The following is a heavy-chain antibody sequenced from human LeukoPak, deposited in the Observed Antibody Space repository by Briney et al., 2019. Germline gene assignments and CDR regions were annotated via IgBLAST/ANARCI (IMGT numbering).Heavy chain of an antibody. Sequence: SETLSLTCTVSGGSISSSSYYWGWIRQPPGKGLEWIGYIYYSGSTNYNPSLKSRVTISVDTSKNQFSLKLSSVTAADTAVYYCARSGSYSSFSDYWGQGTLVTVSS. D-gene: IGHD1-26*01. CDR3: ARSGSYSSFSDY. J-gene: IGHJ4*02. CDR1: GGSISSSSYY. V-gene: IGHV4-61*05. CDR2: IYYSGST.